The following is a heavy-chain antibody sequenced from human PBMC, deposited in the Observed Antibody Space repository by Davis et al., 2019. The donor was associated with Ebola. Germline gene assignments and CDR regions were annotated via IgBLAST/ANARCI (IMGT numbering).Heavy chain of an antibody. D-gene: IGHD2-15*01. J-gene: IGHJ5*02. V-gene: IGHV4-31*03. Sequence: PSETLSLTCTVSGGSISSGGYYWSWIRQHPGEGLEWIGYIYYSGSTYYNPSLKSRVTISVDTSKNQFSLKLSSVTAADTAVYYCARARSVVAATSVSSWFDPWGQGTLVTVSS. CDR1: GGSISSGGYY. CDR2: IYYSGST. CDR3: ARARSVVAATSVSSWFDP.